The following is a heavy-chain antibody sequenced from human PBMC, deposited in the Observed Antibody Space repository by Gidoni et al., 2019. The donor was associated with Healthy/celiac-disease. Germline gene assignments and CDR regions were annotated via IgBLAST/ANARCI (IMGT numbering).Heavy chain of an antibody. CDR3: ARVACTNGVCYIYDAFDI. CDR2: ISSSSSYI. V-gene: IGHV3-21*01. CDR1: GLTFSSHS. J-gene: IGHJ3*02. D-gene: IGHD2-8*01. Sequence: EVQLVESGVGLVKPGGSLRLSCAASGLTFSSHSMNWVRQAPGKGLEWVSSISSSSSYIYYADSVKGRFTISRDNAKNSLYLQMNSLRAEDTAVYYCARVACTNGVCYIYDAFDIWGQGTMVTVSS.